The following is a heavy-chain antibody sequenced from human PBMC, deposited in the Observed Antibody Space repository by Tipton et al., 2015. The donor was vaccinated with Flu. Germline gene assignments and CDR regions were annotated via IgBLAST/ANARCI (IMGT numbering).Heavy chain of an antibody. V-gene: IGHV3-74*02. Sequence: VQLVQSGGDLIQPGGSLRLSCAASGFTLSNYWMHWVRQAPGKGLVWVSRINTDGSSINYADSVKGRFTISRDNAKNTLYLQMNSLRAEDTAVYYCARSYYYDSSGYPGVDYWGQGTLVTVSS. D-gene: IGHD3-22*01. CDR1: GFTLSNYW. CDR2: INTDGSSI. CDR3: ARSYYYDSSGYPGVDY. J-gene: IGHJ4*02.